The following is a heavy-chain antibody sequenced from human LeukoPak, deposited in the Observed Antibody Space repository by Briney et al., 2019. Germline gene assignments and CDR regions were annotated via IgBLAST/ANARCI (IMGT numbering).Heavy chain of an antibody. CDR2: VHLSGRR. V-gene: IGHV4-4*07. Sequence: KPSETLSLTCTVSDDSIGDYYWSWIRQSAGKGLEWIGRVHLSGRRDYNPSLKSRVTMSVDTSKNQFSLKLSSVTAADTAVYYCARVCKAAAGTGWFDPWGQGTLVTVSS. D-gene: IGHD6-13*01. CDR1: DDSIGDYY. CDR3: ARVCKAAAGTGWFDP. J-gene: IGHJ5*02.